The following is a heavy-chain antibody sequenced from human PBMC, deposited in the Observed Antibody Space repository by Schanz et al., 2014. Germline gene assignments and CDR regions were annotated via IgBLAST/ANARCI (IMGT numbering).Heavy chain of an antibody. CDR2: ISNDGNIK. CDR3: ASPSGYSDYGTYFDF. CDR1: GFTFSSYA. V-gene: IGHV3-30-3*01. D-gene: IGHD5-12*01. Sequence: QVQLLQFGGGVVQPGRSLRLSCAASGFTFSSYAMHWVRQAPGKGLEWVALISNDGNIKYYADSVDGRFTISRDNSRNTLYLQMNSLSTEETALYYCASPSGYSDYGTYFDFWGQGTLVTVSS. J-gene: IGHJ4*02.